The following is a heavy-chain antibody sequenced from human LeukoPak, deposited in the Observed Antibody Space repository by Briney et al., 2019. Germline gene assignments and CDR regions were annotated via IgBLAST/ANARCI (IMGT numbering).Heavy chain of an antibody. D-gene: IGHD6-13*01. J-gene: IGHJ4*02. CDR1: GFTFRSYP. CDR2: IATDGRDK. CDR3: AKDSKVAAAGYFFDY. Sequence: GGSLRLSCAASGFTFRSYPMHWVRQAPGKGLEWVAVIATDGRDKKYADSVKGRFTISRDNSKNTLYLEMNSLRPEDTAVYHCAKDSKVAAAGYFFDYWGQGTLVTVSS. V-gene: IGHV3-30*04.